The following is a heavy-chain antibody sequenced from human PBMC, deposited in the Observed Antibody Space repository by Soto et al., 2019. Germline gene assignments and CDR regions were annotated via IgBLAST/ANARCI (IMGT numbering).Heavy chain of an antibody. CDR3: ARGGYCSSTSCFRGYYYYGMDV. D-gene: IGHD2-2*01. CDR2: MNPNSGNT. J-gene: IGHJ6*02. V-gene: IGHV1-8*01. Sequence: ASVKVSCKASGYTFTSYDINWVRQATGQGLEWMGWMNPNSGNTGYAQKFQGRVTMTRNTSISTAYMELSSLRSEDTAVYYCARGGYCSSTSCFRGYYYYGMDVWGQGTTVTVS. CDR1: GYTFTSYD.